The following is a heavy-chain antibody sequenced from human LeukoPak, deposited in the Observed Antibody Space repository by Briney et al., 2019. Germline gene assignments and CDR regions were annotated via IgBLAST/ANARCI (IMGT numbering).Heavy chain of an antibody. CDR1: GFTFNNAW. CDR3: TTDLGDYGDYIRA. J-gene: IGHJ4*02. CDR2: IKSKSAGGTT. V-gene: IGHV3-15*01. Sequence: SGGSLRLSCAASGFTFNNAWMSWIRQVPGKGLEWVGRIKSKSAGGTTDYPALVKGRFIISRDDSKNMLYLQMNSLKIEDTAVYYCTTDLGDYGDYIRAWGQGTLVTVSS. D-gene: IGHD4-17*01.